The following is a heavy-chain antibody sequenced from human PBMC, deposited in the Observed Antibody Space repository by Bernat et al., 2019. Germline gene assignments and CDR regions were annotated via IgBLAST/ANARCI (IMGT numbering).Heavy chain of an antibody. CDR2: IYHSGST. V-gene: IGHV4-4*02. Sequence: HVQLQESGPGLVKPSGTLSLTCAVSGGSVNDDNWWSWVRQPPGKGLEWIGEIYHSGSTNYNPSLKSRVTVSVDTSRDQFSLYLTSVTAAATAVYYCVKNFFYSMDVWGQGTTVTVSS. J-gene: IGHJ6*02. CDR1: GGSVNDDNW. CDR3: VKNFFYSMDV. D-gene: IGHD1-7*01.